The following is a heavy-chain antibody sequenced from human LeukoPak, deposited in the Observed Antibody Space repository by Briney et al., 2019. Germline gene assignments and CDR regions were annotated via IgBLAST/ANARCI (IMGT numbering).Heavy chain of an antibody. Sequence: KTSETLSLTCTVSGGSIGSGSYYWSWIRQPAGKGLEWIGRIYTSGSTNYNPSLKSRVTISVDTSKNQFSLKLSSVTAADTAVYYCAIESGYGSGSYYNVAYYYYMDVWGKGTTVTVSS. D-gene: IGHD3-10*01. CDR2: IYTSGST. CDR3: AIESGYGSGSYYNVAYYYYMDV. CDR1: GGSIGSGSYY. V-gene: IGHV4-61*02. J-gene: IGHJ6*03.